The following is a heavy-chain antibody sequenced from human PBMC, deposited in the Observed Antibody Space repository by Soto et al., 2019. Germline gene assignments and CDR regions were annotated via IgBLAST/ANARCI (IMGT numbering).Heavy chain of an antibody. Sequence: PSETLSLTCTVSGGSISSYYWSWIRQPPGKGLEWIGYIYYSGSTNYNPSLKSRVTISVDTSKNQFSLKLSSVTAADTAVYYCARCTTFGGVIDYWGQGTLVTV. V-gene: IGHV4-59*01. CDR1: GGSISSYY. CDR2: IYYSGST. D-gene: IGHD3-16*01. CDR3: ARCTTFGGVIDY. J-gene: IGHJ4*02.